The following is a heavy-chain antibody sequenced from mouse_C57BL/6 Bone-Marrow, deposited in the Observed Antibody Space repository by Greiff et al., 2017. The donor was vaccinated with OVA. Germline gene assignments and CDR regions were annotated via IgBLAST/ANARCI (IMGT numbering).Heavy chain of an antibody. CDR1: GFTFSDYY. CDR2: INYDGRST. Sequence: EVKVVESEGGLVQPGSSMQLSCTASGFTFSDYYLALVRQVPEKGLELVANINYDGRSTYYLDSLKSRFIISRDNAKNILYLQMSSLKSEDTATYYCARDEAWFAYWGQGTLVTVSA. J-gene: IGHJ3*01. CDR3: ARDEAWFAY. V-gene: IGHV5-16*01.